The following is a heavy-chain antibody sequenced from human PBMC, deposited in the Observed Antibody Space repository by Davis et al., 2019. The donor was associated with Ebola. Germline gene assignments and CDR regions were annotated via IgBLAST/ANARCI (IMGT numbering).Heavy chain of an antibody. CDR1: GSMFSSCG. CDR3: AKGPTRSGYY. D-gene: IGHD6-19*01. CDR2: IGVSGGTT. Sequence: GGSLRLSCAASGSMFSSCGMNRVRQAPGKGLEWVSGIGVSGGTTYADSVKGRFTISRDNSQTTLYLQMTGLRAEDTAIYYCAKGPTRSGYYWGQGTLVTVSS. J-gene: IGHJ4*02. V-gene: IGHV3-23*01.